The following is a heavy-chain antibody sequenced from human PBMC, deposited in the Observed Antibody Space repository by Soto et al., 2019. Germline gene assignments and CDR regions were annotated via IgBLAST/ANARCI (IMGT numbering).Heavy chain of an antibody. D-gene: IGHD2-8*02. Sequence: EMQLVESGGGLVQPGRSLRLSCAASGFTFDDFAMHWVRQAPGKGLEWVSGINWNSSDIDYADSVRGRFTISRDNAKNALYLQMNSLRAEDAALYYCVKDIGASGAYWYFDLWGRGTLVTVSS. CDR2: INWNSSDI. CDR3: VKDIGASGAYWYFDL. V-gene: IGHV3-9*01. J-gene: IGHJ2*01. CDR1: GFTFDDFA.